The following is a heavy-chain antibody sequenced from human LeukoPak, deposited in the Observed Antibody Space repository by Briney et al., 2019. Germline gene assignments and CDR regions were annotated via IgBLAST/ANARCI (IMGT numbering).Heavy chain of an antibody. D-gene: IGHD3-10*01. V-gene: IGHV3-23*01. CDR2: TTGSADIT. CDR1: GFTFTSYA. J-gene: IGHJ4*02. Sequence: GGSLRLSCAASGFTFTSYALSWVRQAPGKGLEWVSGTTGSADITYYADSVKGRFTISRGNSKNTVYLQMNSLRAEDTAVYYCATGMRTKFDYWGQGTLVTVSS. CDR3: ATGMRTKFDY.